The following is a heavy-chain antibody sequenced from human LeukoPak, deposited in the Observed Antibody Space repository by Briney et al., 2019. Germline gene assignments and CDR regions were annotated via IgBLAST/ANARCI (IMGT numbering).Heavy chain of an antibody. J-gene: IGHJ3*02. CDR1: GGSISSSSYY. CDR3: ARGNYCDSITYYRAFDI. D-gene: IGHD3-22*01. V-gene: IGHV4-39*01. CDR2: IYYSGST. Sequence: SETLSLTCTVSGGSISSSSYYWGWIRQPPGKGLEWIGSIYYSGSTYYNPSLKSRVTISVDTSKNQFSLKLSSVTAADTAVYYCARGNYCDSITYYRAFDIWGQGTMVTVSS.